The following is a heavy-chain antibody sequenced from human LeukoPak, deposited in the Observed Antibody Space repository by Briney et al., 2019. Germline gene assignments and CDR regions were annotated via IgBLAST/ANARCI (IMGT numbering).Heavy chain of an antibody. CDR1: GGSFSGYY. Sequence: SETLSLTCAVYGGSFSGYYWSWIRQPPGKGLEWIGEIYHSGSTNYNPSLKSRVTISVDKSKNQFSLKLSSVTAADTAVYYCAKPDYWGQGTLVTVPS. J-gene: IGHJ4*02. CDR2: IYHSGST. CDR3: AKPDY. V-gene: IGHV4-34*01.